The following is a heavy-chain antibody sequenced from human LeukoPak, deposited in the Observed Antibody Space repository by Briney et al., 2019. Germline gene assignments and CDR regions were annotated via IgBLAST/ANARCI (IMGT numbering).Heavy chain of an antibody. D-gene: IGHD2-2*01. CDR1: GGSISSYY. J-gene: IGHJ3*02. CDR3: ARHCSSTSCYLDAFDI. Sequence: SETLSLTCTVSGGSISSYYWSWIRQPPGKGLEWIGYIYYSGSTNYNPSLKSRITISVDTSKNQFSLKLSSVTAADTAVYYCARHCSSTSCYLDAFDIWGLGTMVTVSS. V-gene: IGHV4-59*01. CDR2: IYYSGST.